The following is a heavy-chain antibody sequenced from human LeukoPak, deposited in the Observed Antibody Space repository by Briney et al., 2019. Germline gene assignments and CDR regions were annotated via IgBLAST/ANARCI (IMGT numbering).Heavy chain of an antibody. V-gene: IGHV6-1*01. Sequence: SQTVSLICGISGDRESLISDACNSIRQPPSRGLEWLGRTYYKSKWYNDYAVSVKSRITINPDTSKNQFSLQLNSGTPEDTAVYYCARDPLYSSRWYYAFDIWGQGTMVTDSS. D-gene: IGHD6-13*01. J-gene: IGHJ3*02. CDR3: ARDPLYSSRWYYAFDI. CDR2: TYYKSKWYN. CDR1: GDRESLISDA.